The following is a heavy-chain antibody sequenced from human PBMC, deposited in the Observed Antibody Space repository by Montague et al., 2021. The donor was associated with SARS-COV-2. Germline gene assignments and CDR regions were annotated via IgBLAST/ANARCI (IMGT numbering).Heavy chain of an antibody. D-gene: IGHD3-9*01. Sequence: PVLVKPTQTLTLTCTFSGFSLSTSGMCVSWIRQPPGKALEWLALIDWDDDKYYSTSLKTRLTISKDTSKKQVVLTMTNMDPVDTATYYCARIRKGMDHILTGYYNHYGMDVWGQGTTVTVSS. CDR1: GFSLSTSGMC. CDR3: ARIRKGMDHILTGYYNHYGMDV. J-gene: IGHJ6*02. V-gene: IGHV2-70*01. CDR2: IDWDDDK.